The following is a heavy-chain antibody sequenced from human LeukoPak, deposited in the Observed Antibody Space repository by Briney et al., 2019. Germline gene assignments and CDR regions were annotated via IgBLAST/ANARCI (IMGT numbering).Heavy chain of an antibody. V-gene: IGHV3-23*03. CDR1: GFTFSSYA. CDR3: AKDQKWGPADYYFDS. Sequence: GGSLRLSCAASGFTFSSYAMSWVRQAPGKGLEWVSVIYSGGGTNYADSVKGRFTISRDNSKSTLYLQMNTLRAEDTAVYYCAKDQKWGPADYYFDSWGQGTLVTVSS. J-gene: IGHJ4*02. D-gene: IGHD2-2*01. CDR2: IYSGGGT.